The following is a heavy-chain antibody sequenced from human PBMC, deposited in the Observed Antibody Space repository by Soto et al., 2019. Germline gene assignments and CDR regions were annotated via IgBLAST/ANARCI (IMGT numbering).Heavy chain of an antibody. Sequence: QVQLVQSGAEVKEPGSAVKVSCKAPEDSFSSYGISWVRQAPGQGLEWMGGIIPIFGTTNYAEKFQGRVTITADESTNTAYMELSSLRSEDTALYYCARVFPDGWVEPGVVRGYLDTWGRGMLVTVSS. CDR2: IIPIFGTT. J-gene: IGHJ4*02. V-gene: IGHV1-69*01. CDR3: ARVFPDGWVEPGVVRGYLDT. CDR1: EDSFSSYG. D-gene: IGHD3-3*01.